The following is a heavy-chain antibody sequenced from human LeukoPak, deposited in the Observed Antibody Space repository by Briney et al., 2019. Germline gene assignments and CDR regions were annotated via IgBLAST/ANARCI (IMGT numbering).Heavy chain of an antibody. CDR1: GGSISRGGYY. Sequence: SETLSLTCAVSGGSISRGGYYWSWIRQHPGKGLEWIGYIYYSGSTYYNPSLKSRLTISVDTSKTHFSLKLSSVTAADTAVYYCARDSRGGGNSYNYWSFDLWGRGTLVTVSS. CDR3: ARDSRGGGNSYNYWSFDL. V-gene: IGHV4-31*11. D-gene: IGHD4-23*01. J-gene: IGHJ2*01. CDR2: IYYSGST.